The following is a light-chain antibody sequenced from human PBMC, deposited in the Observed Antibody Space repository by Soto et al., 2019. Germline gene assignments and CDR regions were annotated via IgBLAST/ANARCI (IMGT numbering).Light chain of an antibody. Sequence: DIQMTQSPSSLSASVGDRVTITCRASQSISNYLNWYQHKPGKAPKLLIYAASSLQSGVPSRFSGSGSVTDFTLTISSLQPEDFATYYCQHSYSTPRTFGGGTKVEIK. CDR3: QHSYSTPRT. CDR2: AAS. V-gene: IGKV1-39*01. CDR1: QSISNY. J-gene: IGKJ4*01.